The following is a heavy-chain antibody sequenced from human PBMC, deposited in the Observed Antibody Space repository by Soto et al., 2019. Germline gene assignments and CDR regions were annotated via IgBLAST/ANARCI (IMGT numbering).Heavy chain of an antibody. CDR2: IDPSDSYT. J-gene: IGHJ6*02. D-gene: IGHD5-18*01. V-gene: IGHV5-10-1*01. Sequence: PGESLKISCKGSGYSFTSYWISWVRQMPGKGLEWMGRIDPSDSYTNYSPSFQGHVTISADKSISTAYLQWSSLKASDTATYYCARPTASLTPYYYYGMDVWGQGTTVTVSS. CDR3: ARPTASLTPYYYYGMDV. CDR1: GYSFTSYW.